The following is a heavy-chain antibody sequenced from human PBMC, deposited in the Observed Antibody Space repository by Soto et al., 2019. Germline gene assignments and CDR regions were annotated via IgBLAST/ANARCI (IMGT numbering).Heavy chain of an antibody. CDR1: GFTFSSYG. Sequence: QVQLVESGGGVVQPGRSLRLSCAASGFTFSSYGMHWVRQAPGKGLEWVAVIWYDGSNKYYVDSVKGRFTISRDNSKNTLYLQMNSLRAEDTAVYYCARDLVVVAATGPRYYYYGMDVWGQGTTVTVSS. CDR2: IWYDGSNK. D-gene: IGHD2-15*01. J-gene: IGHJ6*02. V-gene: IGHV3-33*01. CDR3: ARDLVVVAATGPRYYYYGMDV.